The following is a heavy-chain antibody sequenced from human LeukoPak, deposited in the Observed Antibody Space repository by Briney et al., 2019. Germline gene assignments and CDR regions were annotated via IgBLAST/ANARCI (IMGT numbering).Heavy chain of an antibody. V-gene: IGHV3-11*01. CDR1: GFTFSDYY. Sequence: GGSLRLSCAASGFTFSDYYMSWIRQAPGKGLEWVSYISSSGSTIYYADSVKGRFTISRDNAKNSLYLQMNSLRAEDTAVYYCARVRGRAYYYYYYMDVWGKGTTVTISS. CDR2: ISSSGSTI. CDR3: ARVRGRAYYYYYYMDV. D-gene: IGHD1-26*01. J-gene: IGHJ6*03.